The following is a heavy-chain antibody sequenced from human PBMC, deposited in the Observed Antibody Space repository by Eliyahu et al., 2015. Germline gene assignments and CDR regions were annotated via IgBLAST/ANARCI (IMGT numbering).Heavy chain of an antibody. J-gene: IGHJ4*02. CDR1: SYG. D-gene: IGHD3-22*01. Sequence: SYGMHWVRQAPGKGLEWVAVISYDGSNKYYADSVKGRFTISRDNSKNTLYLQMNSLRAEDTAVYHCAKKGAAGYYDSSGYPYYFDYWGQGTLVTVSS. CDR2: ISYDGSNK. V-gene: IGHV3-30*18. CDR3: AKKGAAGYYDSSGYPYYFDY.